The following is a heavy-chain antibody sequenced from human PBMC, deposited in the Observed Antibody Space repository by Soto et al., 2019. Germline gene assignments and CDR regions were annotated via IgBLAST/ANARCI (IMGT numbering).Heavy chain of an antibody. D-gene: IGHD2-8*01. CDR2: ISSSGSTI. V-gene: IGHV3-48*03. J-gene: IGHJ4*02. Sequence: GGSLRLSCAASGFTFSSYEMNWFRQAPGKGLEWVSYISSSGSTIYYADSVKGRFTISRDNAKNSLYLQMNSLRAEDTAVYYCARSRFRPPGNIVLMAYVDYWGQGTLVTVSS. CDR1: GFTFSSYE. CDR3: ARSRFRPPGNIVLMAYVDY.